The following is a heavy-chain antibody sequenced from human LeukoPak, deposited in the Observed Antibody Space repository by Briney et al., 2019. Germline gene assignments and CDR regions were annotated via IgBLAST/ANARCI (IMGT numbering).Heavy chain of an antibody. CDR2: IYTSGST. CDR3: AAGYDSSANDAFDI. V-gene: IGHV4-61*02. Sequence: SETLSLTCTVSGGSISSGSYYWSWIRQPAGKGLEWIGRIYTSGSTNYNPSLKSRVTISVDTSKNQFSLKLSPVTAADTAVYYCAAGYDSSANDAFDIWGQGTMVTVSS. CDR1: GGSISSGSYY. D-gene: IGHD3-22*01. J-gene: IGHJ3*02.